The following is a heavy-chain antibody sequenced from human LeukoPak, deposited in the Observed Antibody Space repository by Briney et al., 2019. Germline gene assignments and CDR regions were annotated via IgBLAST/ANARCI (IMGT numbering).Heavy chain of an antibody. D-gene: IGHD3-22*01. CDR3: ARDEGYYDSSGSFDY. V-gene: IGHV3-33*01. CDR1: GFTSSSYG. Sequence: GGSLRLSCAASGFTSSSYGMHWVRQAPGKGLEWVAVIWYDGGNKYYADSVKGRFTISRDNSKNTLYLQMNSLRAEDTAVYYCARDEGYYDSSGSFDYWGQGTLVTVSS. CDR2: IWYDGGNK. J-gene: IGHJ4*02.